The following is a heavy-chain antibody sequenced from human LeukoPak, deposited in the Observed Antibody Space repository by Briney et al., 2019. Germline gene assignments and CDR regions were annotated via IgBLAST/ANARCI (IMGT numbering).Heavy chain of an antibody. V-gene: IGHV3-23*01. CDR3: AKAGHDYGLYYYMDV. Sequence: PGGSLRLSCAASGFTFSSYGMSWVRQAPGKGLEWVSAISGSGGSTYYADSVKGRFTISRDNSKNTLYLQMNSLRAEDTAVYYCAKAGHDYGLYYYMDVWGKGTTVTISS. J-gene: IGHJ6*03. D-gene: IGHD4-17*01. CDR1: GFTFSSYG. CDR2: ISGSGGST.